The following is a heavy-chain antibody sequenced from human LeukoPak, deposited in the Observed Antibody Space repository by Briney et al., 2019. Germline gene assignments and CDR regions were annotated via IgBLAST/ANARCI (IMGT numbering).Heavy chain of an antibody. J-gene: IGHJ3*02. D-gene: IGHD2-21*01. V-gene: IGHV3-13*01. Sequence: GGSLRLSCTASGFTFSSYDMHWVRQATGKGLEWVSGIGIAGDTYYPGSVKSRFTISRENAKNSLYLQMNSLRAGDTAVYYCAREGRYSTGLDAFDIWGRGTLVTVSS. CDR1: GFTFSSYD. CDR2: IGIAGDT. CDR3: AREGRYSTGLDAFDI.